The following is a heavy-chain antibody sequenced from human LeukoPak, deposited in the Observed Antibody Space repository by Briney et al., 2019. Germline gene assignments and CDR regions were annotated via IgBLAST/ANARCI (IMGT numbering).Heavy chain of an antibody. CDR1: GFTFRNYA. Sequence: GGSLRLSCAASGFTFRNYAMSWVRQAQGKGLEWVSAISGSGSSTYYADSVKGRFTISRDNSKNTLYLQMSSLRAEDTAVYYCAKDLGSGWYWFLDYWGQGTLVTVSS. CDR2: ISGSGSST. V-gene: IGHV3-23*01. J-gene: IGHJ4*02. D-gene: IGHD6-19*01. CDR3: AKDLGSGWYWFLDY.